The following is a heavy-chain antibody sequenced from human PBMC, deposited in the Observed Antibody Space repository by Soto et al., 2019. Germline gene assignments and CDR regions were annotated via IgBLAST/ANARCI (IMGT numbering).Heavy chain of an antibody. CDR2: INPNSGGT. J-gene: IGHJ6*02. CDR3: ASECVAPYYHYGMVF. CDR1: GYTFTGYY. D-gene: IGHD5-12*01. V-gene: IGHV1-2*04. Sequence: EASVKVSCKASGYTFTGYYMHWVRQAPGQGLEWMGWINPNSGGTNYAQKFQGWVTMTRDTSISTAYMELSRLRSDDTAVYYCASECVAPYYHYGMVFWGPGTPVTVSS.